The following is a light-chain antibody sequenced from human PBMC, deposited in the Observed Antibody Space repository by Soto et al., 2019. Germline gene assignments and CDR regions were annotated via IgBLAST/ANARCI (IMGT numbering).Light chain of an antibody. CDR2: AAS. Sequence: DIQMTQSPSSLSASVGDRVTITCRASQGIGNDLGWYQQRPGKAPNRLIYAASTLQSGFPSRFSGSRSGTEFTPTISSLQPEDFTSYACLQHNSYPRTFGHGTKVEIK. V-gene: IGKV1-17*01. J-gene: IGKJ1*01. CDR3: LQHNSYPRT. CDR1: QGIGND.